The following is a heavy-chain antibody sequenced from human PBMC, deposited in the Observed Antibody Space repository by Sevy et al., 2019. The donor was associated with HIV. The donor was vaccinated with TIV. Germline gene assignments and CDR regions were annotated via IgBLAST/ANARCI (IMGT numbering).Heavy chain of an antibody. Sequence: SETLSLTCTVSGGSISSYYWSWIRQPPGKGLEWIGYIYYSGSTNYNPSLKSRVTISVDTSKNQFSLKLSSVTAVDTAVYYCARSSIPAAPSGWFDPWGQGTLVTVSS. J-gene: IGHJ5*02. V-gene: IGHV4-59*01. CDR1: GGSISSYY. D-gene: IGHD2-2*01. CDR2: IYYSGST. CDR3: ARSSIPAAPSGWFDP.